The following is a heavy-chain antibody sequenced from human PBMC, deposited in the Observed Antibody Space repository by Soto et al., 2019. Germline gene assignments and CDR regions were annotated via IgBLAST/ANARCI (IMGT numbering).Heavy chain of an antibody. CDR3: VREDYGGYFDY. CDR1: GGTFSSYT. V-gene: IGHV1-69*08. D-gene: IGHD4-17*01. J-gene: IGHJ4*02. Sequence: QVQLVQSGAEVKKPGSSVKVSCKASGGTFSSYTISWVRQAPGQGLEWMGRIIPILGIANYAQKFQGRVTITADKSTSTAYMELSSLRSEDTAVYYCVREDYGGYFDYWGQGTLVTVSS. CDR2: IIPILGIA.